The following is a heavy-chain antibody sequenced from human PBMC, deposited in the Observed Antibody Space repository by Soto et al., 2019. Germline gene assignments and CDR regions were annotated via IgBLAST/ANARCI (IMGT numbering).Heavy chain of an antibody. CDR1: GYNFTSYW. CDR2: IDPSDSYT. V-gene: IGHV5-10-1*04. J-gene: IGHJ6*02. Sequence: GESLKISCKGSGYNFTSYWISWVRPMPGKGLEWMGRIDPSDSYTNYSPSFQGQVTISADKSISTAYLQWSSLKASDTAMYYCTRRGYYYFGMDVWGQGTTVTVSS. CDR3: TRRGYYYFGMDV.